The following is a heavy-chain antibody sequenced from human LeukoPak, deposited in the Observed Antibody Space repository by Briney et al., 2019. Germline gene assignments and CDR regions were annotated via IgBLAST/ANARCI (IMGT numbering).Heavy chain of an antibody. Sequence: SETLSLTCTVSGGSISSYYWSWIRQPPGKGLEWIGYIYYSGSTNYNPSLKSRVTISVETSKNEFSLKLSSVTAADTAVYYCARLYFGVITMVRGVITNDYWGQGTLVTVSS. J-gene: IGHJ4*02. V-gene: IGHV4-59*12. CDR3: ARLYFGVITMVRGVITNDY. CDR1: GGSISSYY. D-gene: IGHD3-10*01. CDR2: IYYSGST.